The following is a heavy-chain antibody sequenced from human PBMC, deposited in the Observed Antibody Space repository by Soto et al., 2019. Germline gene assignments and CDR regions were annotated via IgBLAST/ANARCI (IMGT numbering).Heavy chain of an antibody. CDR1: GLHFISYS. D-gene: IGHD5-12*01. J-gene: IGHJ6*02. Sequence: GVSMRVSCAASGLHFISYSRNWVRKATGKGLEWVSYISSSGSTIYYADSVKGRFTISRDNAKNSLFLQMNSLRDEDTAVYYCARDKEMATITYSYYVMDVWGRGTTVTVSS. V-gene: IGHV3-48*02. CDR3: ARDKEMATITYSYYVMDV. CDR2: ISSSGSTI.